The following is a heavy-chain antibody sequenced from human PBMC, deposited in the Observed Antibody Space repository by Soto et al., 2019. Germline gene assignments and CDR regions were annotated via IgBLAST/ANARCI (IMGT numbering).Heavy chain of an antibody. CDR2: VYFSGST. CDR3: ARQGSEQWLLLLA. Sequence: SQTLSLTCTVSGASIYSSTHYRGWIRQPPGKGLEWIGSVYFSGSTYYHPSLKSRVTISVDTSKNQFSLNLRSVTAADTAMYYCARQGSEQWLLLLAWGQGTLVTVSS. D-gene: IGHD6-19*01. V-gene: IGHV4-39*01. CDR1: GASIYSSTHY. J-gene: IGHJ5*02.